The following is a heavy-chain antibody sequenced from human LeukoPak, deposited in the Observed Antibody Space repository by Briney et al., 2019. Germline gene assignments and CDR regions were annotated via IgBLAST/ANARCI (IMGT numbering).Heavy chain of an antibody. V-gene: IGHV4-34*01. CDR1: GGSISGYY. CDR2: INHSGST. J-gene: IGHJ6*03. D-gene: IGHD3-16*01. CDR3: ARETSQKGAHYMDV. Sequence: SETLSLTCTVSGGSISGYYWSWIRQPPGKGLEWIGEINHSGSTNYNPSLKSRLTISVDTSKNQFSLKLSSVTAADTAVYYCARETSQKGAHYMDVWGKGTTVTISS.